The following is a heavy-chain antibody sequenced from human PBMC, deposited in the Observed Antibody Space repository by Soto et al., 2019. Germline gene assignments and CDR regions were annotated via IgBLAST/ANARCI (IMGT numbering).Heavy chain of an antibody. CDR1: GGSISSGGYY. D-gene: IGHD6-13*01. CDR3: ARDQRGSWYYYYGMDV. J-gene: IGHJ6*02. Sequence: SETLSLTCTVSGGSISSGGYYWSWIRQHPGKGLEWIGYIYYSGSTYYNPSLKSRVTISVDTSKNQFSLKLSSVTAADTAVYYCARDQRGSWYYYYGMDVWGQGTTVTVSS. V-gene: IGHV4-31*03. CDR2: IYYSGST.